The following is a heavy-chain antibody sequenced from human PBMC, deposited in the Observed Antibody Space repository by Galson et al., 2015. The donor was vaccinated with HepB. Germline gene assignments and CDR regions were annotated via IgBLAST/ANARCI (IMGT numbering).Heavy chain of an antibody. CDR2: IYSGGST. Sequence: SLRLSCAASGFTVSSNYMSWVRQAPGKGLEWVSVIYSGGSTYYADSVKGRFTIYRDKSKNTLYLQMNSLRAEDTAVYYCARAILSLRIAVAGPVYGMDVWGKGPTGTVSS. CDR3: ARAILSLRIAVAGPVYGMDV. CDR1: GFTVSSNY. J-gene: IGHJ6*04. D-gene: IGHD6-19*01. V-gene: IGHV3-66*01.